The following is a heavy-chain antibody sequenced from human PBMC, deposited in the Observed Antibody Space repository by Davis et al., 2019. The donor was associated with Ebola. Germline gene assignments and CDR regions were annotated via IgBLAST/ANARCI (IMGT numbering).Heavy chain of an antibody. CDR2: IYTSGST. V-gene: IGHV4-61*09. CDR3: ARGAPFYYDGFDY. CDR1: GGSISSGSYY. Sequence: SETLSLTCTVSGGSISSGSYYWSWIRQPAGKGLEWIGHIYTSGSTNYNPSLKSRVTISVDTSKNQFSLKLTSVTAADTAVYFCARGAPFYYDGFDYWGLGTPVTVSS. D-gene: IGHD3-16*01. J-gene: IGHJ4*02.